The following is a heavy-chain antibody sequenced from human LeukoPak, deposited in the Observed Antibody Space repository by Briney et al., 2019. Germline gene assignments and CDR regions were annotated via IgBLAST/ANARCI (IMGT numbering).Heavy chain of an antibody. J-gene: IGHJ4*02. CDR3: ARTRESLTRYFDY. V-gene: IGHV3-23*01. D-gene: IGHD1-14*01. CDR2: ISGSGGST. Sequence: ETLSLTCTVSGGSISSSSYYWGWIRQPPGKGLEWVSAISGSGGSTYYADSVEGRFTISRDNSKNTLYLQMNSLRAEDTAVYYCARTRESLTRYFDYWGQGTLVTVSS. CDR1: GGSISSSSYY.